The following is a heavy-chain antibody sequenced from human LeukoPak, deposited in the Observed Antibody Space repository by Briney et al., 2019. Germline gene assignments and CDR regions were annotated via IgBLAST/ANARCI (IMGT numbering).Heavy chain of an antibody. CDR1: GGSISSYY. Sequence: SETLSLTCTVSGGSISSYYWSWIRQPAGKGLEWIGRIYTSGSTNYNPYLKSRVTMSVDTSKNQFSLKLSSVTAADTAVYYCARDGTSITIFGVVIIPGFDYWGQGTLVTVSS. D-gene: IGHD3-3*01. CDR2: IYTSGST. V-gene: IGHV4-4*07. J-gene: IGHJ4*02. CDR3: ARDGTSITIFGVVIIPGFDY.